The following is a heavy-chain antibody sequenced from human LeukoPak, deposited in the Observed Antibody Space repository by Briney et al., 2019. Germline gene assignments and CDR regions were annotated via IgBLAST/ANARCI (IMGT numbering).Heavy chain of an antibody. CDR2: ISSSSSYI. J-gene: IGHJ6*02. D-gene: IGHD2-2*01. Sequence: GGSLRLSCAASGFTFSSYAMHWVRQAPGKGPEWVSSISSSSSYIYYADSVKGRFTISGDNAKNSLYLQMNSLRAEDTAVYYCARDLVGRAMGTYYYGMDVWGQGTTVTVSS. V-gene: IGHV3-21*01. CDR3: ARDLVGRAMGTYYYGMDV. CDR1: GFTFSSYA.